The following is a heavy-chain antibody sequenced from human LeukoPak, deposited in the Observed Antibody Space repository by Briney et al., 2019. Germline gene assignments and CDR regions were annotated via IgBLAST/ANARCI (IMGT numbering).Heavy chain of an antibody. V-gene: IGHV4-4*07. J-gene: IGHJ6*03. CDR3: ARLKFYDSTGYSPGYYMDV. CDR2: IYGSGIT. D-gene: IGHD3-22*01. CDR1: GGSIISNY. Sequence: SETLSLTCTVSGGSIISNYWSWIRQSAGTGLEWIGRIYGSGITDYNPSLKSRVTMSLDTSRKQFSLRLTSVTAADTAVYYCARLKFYDSTGYSPGYYMDVWGRGTTVSVFS.